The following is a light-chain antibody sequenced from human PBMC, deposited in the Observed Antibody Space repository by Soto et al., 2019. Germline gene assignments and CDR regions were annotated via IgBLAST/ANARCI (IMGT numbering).Light chain of an antibody. V-gene: IGLV3-25*03. Sequence: SYELTQSPSVSVSPGQTARITCSGDAMTKQYAYWYQQKPGQAPLLVIYKDYERPSGIPGRFSGSSSGTTVTLTISGVQAEDEADYYCQSADTSGTYVVFGGGTKLTVL. CDR2: KDY. J-gene: IGLJ2*01. CDR1: AMTKQY. CDR3: QSADTSGTYVV.